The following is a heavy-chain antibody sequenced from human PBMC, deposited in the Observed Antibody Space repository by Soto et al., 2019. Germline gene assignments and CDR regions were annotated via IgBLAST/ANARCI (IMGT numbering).Heavy chain of an antibody. V-gene: IGHV4-59*11. Sequence: QVQLQESGPGLVKPSETLSLTCTVSGCSISNHYWSWIRQPTGKGLEWIGYIYYNGNTNYNPSLKSRVSLSVDTSKNQSSLKLSSVTAADTAVYYCARANWYSEYWGQGTLVTVSS. CDR1: GCSISNHY. CDR2: IYYNGNT. D-gene: IGHD7-27*01. J-gene: IGHJ4*02. CDR3: ARANWYSEY.